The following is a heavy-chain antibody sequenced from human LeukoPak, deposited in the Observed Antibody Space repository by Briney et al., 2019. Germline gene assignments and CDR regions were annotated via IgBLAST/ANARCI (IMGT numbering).Heavy chain of an antibody. CDR3: ARQQRPMVRGRRLEHDTWFDS. J-gene: IGHJ5*01. CDR1: GGSISSSSYY. D-gene: IGHD3-10*01. V-gene: IGHV4-39*01. CDR2: IYYSGST. Sequence: SETLSLTCTVSGGSISSSSYYWGWIRPPPGKGLEWIGNIYYSGSTYYNPSLKSRVIISVDTSKNQVSLSLRSVTAADTAVYYCARQQRPMVRGRRLEHDTWFDSWGQGTLVTVSS.